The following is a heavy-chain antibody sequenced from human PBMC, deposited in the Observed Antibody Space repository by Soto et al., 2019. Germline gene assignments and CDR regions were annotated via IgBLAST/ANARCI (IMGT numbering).Heavy chain of an antibody. D-gene: IGHD3-10*01. CDR1: GFSLSTSGMC. Sequence: SGPTLVNPTQTLTLTCTFSGFSLSTSGMCVSWIRQPPGKALEWLARIDWDDDKYYSTSLKTRLTISKDTSKNQVVLTMTNMDPVDTATYYCARTPYLYYYGSGSYSYYFDYWGQGTLVTVSS. V-gene: IGHV2-70*11. CDR3: ARTPYLYYYGSGSYSYYFDY. J-gene: IGHJ4*02. CDR2: IDWDDDK.